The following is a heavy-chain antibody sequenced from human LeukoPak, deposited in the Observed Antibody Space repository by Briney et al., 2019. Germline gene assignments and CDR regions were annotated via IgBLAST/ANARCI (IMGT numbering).Heavy chain of an antibody. Sequence: TGGFLRLSCAASGFTFSSYAMSWVRQAPGKGLEWVSAISGSGGSTYYADSVKGRFTISRDNSKNTLYLQMNSLRAEDTAVYFCAKKRGGDGYTDYWGQGTLVTVSS. CDR2: ISGSGGST. CDR3: AKKRGGDGYTDY. CDR1: GFTFSSYA. J-gene: IGHJ4*02. D-gene: IGHD5-24*01. V-gene: IGHV3-23*01.